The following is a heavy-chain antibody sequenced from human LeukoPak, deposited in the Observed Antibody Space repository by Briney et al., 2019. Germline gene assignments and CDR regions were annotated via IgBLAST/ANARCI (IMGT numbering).Heavy chain of an antibody. J-gene: IGHJ6*02. V-gene: IGHV3-73*01. Sequence: PGGSLRLSCAASGFTFSVSAMHWVRQASGKGLEWVGRIRSKANSYATVYAASVKGRFTISRDNAKNSLYLQMSNLRAEDTAVYFCARGGGLDVWGQGATVTVSS. CDR1: GFTFSVSA. D-gene: IGHD3-16*01. CDR3: ARGGGLDV. CDR2: IRSKANSYAT.